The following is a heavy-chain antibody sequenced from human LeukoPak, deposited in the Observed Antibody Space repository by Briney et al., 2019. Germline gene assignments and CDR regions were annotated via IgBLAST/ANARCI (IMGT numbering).Heavy chain of an antibody. V-gene: IGHV3-30-3*01. CDR2: ISDDETYK. D-gene: IGHD3-22*01. J-gene: IGHJ4*02. Sequence: PGGSLRLSCAGSGFTFNSYSMHWVRQAPGKGLEWVTAISDDETYKFYADSVMGRFTISRDNSKTTLYLQMNSLRAEDTAVYYCAKENWVYNWKYDSSGSGINYWGQGTRVTVSS. CDR3: AKENWVYNWKYDSSGSGINY. CDR1: GFTFNSYS.